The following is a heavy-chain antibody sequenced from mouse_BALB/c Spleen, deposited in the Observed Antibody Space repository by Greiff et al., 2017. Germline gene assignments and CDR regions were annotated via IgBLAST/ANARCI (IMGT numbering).Heavy chain of an antibody. V-gene: IGHV1-52*01. CDR1: GYSFTSYC. Sequence: QVQLQQSGPQLVRPAPSVKISCTVSGYSFTSYCTHWVKQRTRPGIVWIGMFEPSDSETRFNQTFKDKTTLTVDKSSSTDYMQLRIPTSEDTAVYAGARGGTMITAYWYFDDWGEGTTVTVSS. J-gene: IGHJ1*01. CDR2: FEPSDSET. CDR3: ARGGTMITAYWYFDD. D-gene: IGHD2-4*01.